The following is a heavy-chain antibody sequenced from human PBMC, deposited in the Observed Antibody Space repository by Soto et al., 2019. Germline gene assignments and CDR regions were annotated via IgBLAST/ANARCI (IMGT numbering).Heavy chain of an antibody. CDR1: GGSISSYY. J-gene: IGHJ5*02. CDR2: IYYSGST. D-gene: IGHD2-8*01. V-gene: IGHV4-59*01. CDR3: ARAYCTNGVCYSTDWFDP. Sequence: PSETLSLTCTVSGGSISSYYWSWIRQPPGKGLEWIGYIYYSGSTNYNPSLKSRVTISVDTSKNQFSLKLSSVTAADTAVYYCARAYCTNGVCYSTDWFDPWGQGTLGTV.